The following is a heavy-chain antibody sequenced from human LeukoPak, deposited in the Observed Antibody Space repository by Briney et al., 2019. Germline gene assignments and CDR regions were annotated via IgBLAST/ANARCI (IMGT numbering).Heavy chain of an antibody. V-gene: IGHV1-58*01. D-gene: IGHD4-17*01. CDR3: AAELYGVYTDCCTFHL. CDR1: GFTFSTSA. Sequence: WASVKVSCKTSGFTFSTSAVQWVRQARGQRLEWIGWIIVGSGATNYAQSLQGRFTITRDMSTNTAYMKLSSLGSEDSAVYYCAAELYGVYTDCCTFHLWGQGTLVTVSS. J-gene: IGHJ3*01. CDR2: IIVGSGAT.